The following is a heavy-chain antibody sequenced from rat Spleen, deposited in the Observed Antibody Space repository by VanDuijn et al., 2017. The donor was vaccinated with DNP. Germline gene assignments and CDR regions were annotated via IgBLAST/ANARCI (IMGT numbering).Heavy chain of an antibody. CDR2: ISYSGIT. CDR3: ARSDYYGSYRPFTY. J-gene: IGHJ3*01. V-gene: IGHV3-1*01. CDR1: GYSITSNY. D-gene: IGHD1-2*01. Sequence: EVQLQESGPGLVKPSQSLSLTCSVTGYSITSNYLGWIRKFPGNKMEWMAYISYSGITGFNPSLKSRISITRDTSKNQFFLQLNSVTTEDTAIYYCARSDYYGSYRPFTYWGQGTLVTVSS.